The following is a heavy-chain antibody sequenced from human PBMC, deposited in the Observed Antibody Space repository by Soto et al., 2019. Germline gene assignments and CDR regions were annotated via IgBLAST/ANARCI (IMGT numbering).Heavy chain of an antibody. Sequence: SQTLSLTCAISGDTVSSNRVVWNWIRQSPSRGLEWLGRTYYRSKWSYDYAESVESPITIITDTSKNQFSLQLHSVTPEDTAVYYCARARDSLFDYWGQGSLVTVSS. D-gene: IGHD2-21*02. J-gene: IGHJ4*02. V-gene: IGHV6-1*01. CDR3: ARARDSLFDY. CDR1: GDTVSSNRVV. CDR2: TYYRSKWSY.